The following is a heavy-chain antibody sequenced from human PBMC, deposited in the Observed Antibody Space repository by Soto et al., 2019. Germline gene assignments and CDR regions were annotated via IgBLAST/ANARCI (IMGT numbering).Heavy chain of an antibody. V-gene: IGHV2-26*01. Sequence: QVTLKESGPVLVNPTETLTLTCTVSGFSLSNARMGVSWIRQPPGKALEWLAHIFSNDEKSYSTSLKSRLTISKDTSKSQVVLTMTNMDPVDTATYYCARINPVYRTVRGNWFDPWGQGTLVTVSS. D-gene: IGHD3-16*02. CDR1: GFSLSNARMG. J-gene: IGHJ5*02. CDR2: IFSNDEK. CDR3: ARINPVYRTVRGNWFDP.